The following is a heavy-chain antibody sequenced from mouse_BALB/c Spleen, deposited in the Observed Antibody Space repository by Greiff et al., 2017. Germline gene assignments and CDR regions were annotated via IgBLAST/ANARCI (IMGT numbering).Heavy chain of an antibody. Sequence: EVQLVESGGGLVKPGGSLKLSCAASGFTFSSYAMSWVRQSPEKRLEWVAEISSGGSYTYYPDTVTGRFTISRDNAKNTLYLEMSSLRSEDTAMYYCARDLTGRAWFAYWGQGTLVTVSA. J-gene: IGHJ3*01. CDR1: GFTFSSYA. V-gene: IGHV5-9-4*01. CDR3: ARDLTGRAWFAY. D-gene: IGHD4-1*01. CDR2: ISSGGSYT.